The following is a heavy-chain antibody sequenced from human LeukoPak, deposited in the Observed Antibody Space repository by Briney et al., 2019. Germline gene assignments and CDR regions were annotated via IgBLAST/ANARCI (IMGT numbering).Heavy chain of an antibody. D-gene: IGHD5-12*01. CDR2: ISSSSSYI. V-gene: IGHV3-21*01. CDR1: GFTFSSYS. J-gene: IGHJ4*02. CDR3: ARAVATMVFDY. Sequence: PGGSLRLSCAASGFTFSSYSMNWVRQVPGKGLEWVSSISSSSSYIYYADSVKGRFTISRDNAKNSLYLQMNSLRAEDTAVYYCARAVATMVFDYWAREPWSPSPQ.